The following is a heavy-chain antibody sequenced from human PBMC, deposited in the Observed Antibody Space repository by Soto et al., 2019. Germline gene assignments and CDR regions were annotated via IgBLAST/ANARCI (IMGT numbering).Heavy chain of an antibody. Sequence: QVQLVQSGAEVKKPGSSVKVSCKASGGTFSSYAISCVRQAPGQGLEWMGGSIPIFGTANYAQKFQRRVTNTANESTCTAYMELSSLRSEVTAVYYCARDRIAARTYFWFDPWGPGPLVTDFS. D-gene: IGHD6-6*01. J-gene: IGHJ5*02. CDR2: SIPIFGTA. CDR3: ARDRIAARTYFWFDP. V-gene: IGHV1-69*01. CDR1: GGTFSSYA.